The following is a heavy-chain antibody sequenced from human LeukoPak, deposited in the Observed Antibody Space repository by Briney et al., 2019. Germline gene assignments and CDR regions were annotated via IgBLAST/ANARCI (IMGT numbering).Heavy chain of an antibody. CDR2: ISAYKGNT. CDR3: ARDRDWNLDY. V-gene: IGHV1-18*01. Sequence: ALVKVSCKASGYTFTTYGISWVRQAPGQGLEWMGWISAYKGNTNYAQKFQGRVTMTTDTSTSTAYMELRSLTSDDTAVYHCARDRDWNLDYWGQGTLITVSS. J-gene: IGHJ4*02. D-gene: IGHD1-1*01. CDR1: GYTFTTYG.